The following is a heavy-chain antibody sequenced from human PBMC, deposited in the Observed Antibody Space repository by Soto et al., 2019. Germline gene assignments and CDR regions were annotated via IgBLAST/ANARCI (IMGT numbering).Heavy chain of an antibody. J-gene: IGHJ4*02. CDR1: RYTFTGYY. CDR2: SDPNSGGT. Sequence: QVQLVQSGAEVKKPGASVKVSCKASRYTFTGYYMHWVRQAPGQGLEWMGWSDPNSGGTDYAQKFQGRVTMTRDTSISTAYMELSRLRVDDTAVYYCARVMSGSYLGHGYHFDYWGQGTLVTVSS. D-gene: IGHD1-26*01. CDR3: ARVMSGSYLGHGYHFDY. V-gene: IGHV1-2*02.